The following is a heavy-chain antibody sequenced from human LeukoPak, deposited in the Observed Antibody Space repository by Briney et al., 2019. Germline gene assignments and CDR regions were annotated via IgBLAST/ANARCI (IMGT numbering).Heavy chain of an antibody. Sequence: GGSLRLSCAASGFTFSSYAMSWVRQTPGKGLEWVSAISGSGSSTYYADSVKGRFTISRDNSKNTLFLQMNSLRAEDTAPYYCAKSVAIYFYYGLDVWAKGPRSPSP. V-gene: IGHV3-23*01. J-gene: IGHJ6*02. D-gene: IGHD3-3*01. CDR3: AKSVAIYFYYGLDV. CDR2: ISGSGSST. CDR1: GFTFSSYA.